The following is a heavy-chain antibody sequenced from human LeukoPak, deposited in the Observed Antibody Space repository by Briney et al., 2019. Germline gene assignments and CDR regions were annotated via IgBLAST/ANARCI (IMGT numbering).Heavy chain of an antibody. J-gene: IGHJ5*02. CDR3: ARGYYLNWFDP. V-gene: IGHV4-59*01. CDR2: IYYSGST. CDR1: GGSISSYY. Sequence: SETLSLTCTVSGGSISSYYWSWIRQPPGKGLEWIGYIYYSGSTNYNPSLKSRVTISVDTSKNQFSLKLSSVTAADTAVYYCARGYYLNWFDPWGQGTLVPVSS. D-gene: IGHD3-10*01.